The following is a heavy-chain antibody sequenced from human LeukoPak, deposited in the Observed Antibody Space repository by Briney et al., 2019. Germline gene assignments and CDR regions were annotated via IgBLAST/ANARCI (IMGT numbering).Heavy chain of an antibody. Sequence: GGSLRLSCAASGFTFSSYDMNWVRQAPGKGLEWVADICNSGSNIYYADSVKGRFTISRDNAKNSLYLQMNSLRAEDTAVYYCARDSGSYDPNYYYGMDVWSQGTTVTVSS. CDR3: ARDSGSYDPNYYYGMDV. CDR1: GFTFSSYD. J-gene: IGHJ6*02. CDR2: ICNSGSNI. D-gene: IGHD3-10*01. V-gene: IGHV3-48*03.